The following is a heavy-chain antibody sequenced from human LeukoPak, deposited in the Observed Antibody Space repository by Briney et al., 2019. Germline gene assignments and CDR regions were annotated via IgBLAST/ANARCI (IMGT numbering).Heavy chain of an antibody. J-gene: IGHJ4*02. CDR1: GYTFTGYY. Sequence: ASVKVSCKASGYTFTGYYMHWVRQAPGQGLEWMGWINPNSGGTNYAQKFQGRVTMTRDTSISTAYMELSRLRSDDTAVYYCARFHRGTLRYSKLDDWGQGTLVTVSS. D-gene: IGHD3-9*01. V-gene: IGHV1-2*02. CDR3: ARFHRGTLRYSKLDD. CDR2: INPNSGGT.